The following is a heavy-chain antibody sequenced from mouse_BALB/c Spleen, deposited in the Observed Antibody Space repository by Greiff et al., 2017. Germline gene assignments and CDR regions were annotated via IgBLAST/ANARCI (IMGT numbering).Heavy chain of an antibody. Sequence: DVHLVESGGDLVKPGGSLKLSCAASGFTFSSYGMSWVRQTPEKRLEWVATISSGGSYTYYPDSVKGRFTISRDNAKNTLYLQMSSLKSEDTAMYYCTRGRDGNPYYAMDYWGQGTSVTVSS. CDR3: TRGRDGNPYYAMDY. V-gene: IGHV5-6-4*01. D-gene: IGHD2-1*01. CDR2: ISSGGSYT. J-gene: IGHJ4*01. CDR1: GFTFSSYG.